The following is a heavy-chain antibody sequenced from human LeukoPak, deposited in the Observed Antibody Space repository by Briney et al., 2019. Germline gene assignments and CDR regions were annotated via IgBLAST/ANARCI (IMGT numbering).Heavy chain of an antibody. CDR1: GGSISSGGYY. CDR3: ASSPQYCSSTSCYTAVSWFDP. CDR2: IYHSGST. J-gene: IGHJ5*02. Sequence: NPSETLSLTCTVSGGSISSGGYYWSWIRQPPGKGLEWIGYIYHSGSTYYNPSLKCRVTISVDRSKNQFSLKLSSVTAADTAVYYCASSPQYCSSTSCYTAVSWFDPWGQGTLVTVSS. D-gene: IGHD2-2*02. V-gene: IGHV4-30-2*01.